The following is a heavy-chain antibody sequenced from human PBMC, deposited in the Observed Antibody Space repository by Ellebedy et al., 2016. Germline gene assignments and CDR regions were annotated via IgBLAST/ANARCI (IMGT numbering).Heavy chain of an antibody. D-gene: IGHD6-19*01. Sequence: GESLKISCAASGFTFSGFAMSWVRQAPGQGLEWVSTISSAGSPNYADSVRGRFTISRDSSKDTLYLAMDSLRADDTAIYYCAKCRHSTGCLLDSWGQGTLVTVSS. V-gene: IGHV3-23*01. J-gene: IGHJ4*02. CDR1: GFTFSGFA. CDR3: AKCRHSTGCLLDS. CDR2: ISSAGSP.